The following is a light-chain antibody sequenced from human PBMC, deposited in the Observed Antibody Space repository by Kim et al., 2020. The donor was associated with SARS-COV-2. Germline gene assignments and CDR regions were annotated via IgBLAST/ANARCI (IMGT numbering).Light chain of an antibody. CDR1: SSNIGSNT. CDR3: AAWDDSLNGL. J-gene: IGLJ2*01. Sequence: QPVLTQPPSAPGTPGQRVTISCSGSSSNIGSNTVNWYQQLPGTAPKLLIYSNNQRPSGVPDRFSGSKSGTSASLAISGLQSEDEADYYCAAWDDSLNGLFGGGTQLTVL. V-gene: IGLV1-44*01. CDR2: SNN.